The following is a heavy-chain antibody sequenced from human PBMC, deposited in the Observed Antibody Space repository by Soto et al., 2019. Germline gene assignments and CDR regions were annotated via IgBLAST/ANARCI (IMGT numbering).Heavy chain of an antibody. J-gene: IGHJ6*03. CDR2: ITWNGVAM. Sequence: EVQLVESGGSLVQPGRSLRLSCAASGFAFRDFAMHWVRQTPGKGLEWVSGITWNGVAMGYADSVRGRFTISRDDAKNSLYLQMNSLRPEDTALYCCAKSFVTTHRLYGYMDVWGKGTSVTVS. V-gene: IGHV3-9*01. CDR1: GFAFRDFA. CDR3: AKSFVTTHRLYGYMDV. D-gene: IGHD4-17*01.